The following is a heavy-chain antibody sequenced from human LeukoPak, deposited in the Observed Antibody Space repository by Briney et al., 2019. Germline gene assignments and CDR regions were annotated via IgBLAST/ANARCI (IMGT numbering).Heavy chain of an antibody. Sequence: PGGSLRLSCATSGFTFSSYAMTWVRQAPGKGLEWVATISYIGATTYYADSVKGRFTISRGYSKNTLFLQMNSLRVEDTAVYYCAKDRGTLRGVTWDYWGQGTLTTVSS. V-gene: IGHV3-23*01. D-gene: IGHD3-10*01. J-gene: IGHJ4*02. CDR2: ISYIGATT. CDR3: AKDRGTLRGVTWDY. CDR1: GFTFSSYA.